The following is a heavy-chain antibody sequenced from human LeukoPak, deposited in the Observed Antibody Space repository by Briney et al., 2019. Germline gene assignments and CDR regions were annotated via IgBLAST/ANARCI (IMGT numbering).Heavy chain of an antibody. CDR3: AKSQIGGFFDY. CDR1: GFTFSSYW. V-gene: IGHV3-7*01. D-gene: IGHD2/OR15-2a*01. CDR2: IKQDGSEK. Sequence: GGSLRLSCAASGFTFSSYWMSWVRQAPGKGLEWVANIKQDGSEKYYVDSVKGRFTISRDNAKNSLYLQMNSLRAEDTAVYYCAKSQIGGFFDYWGQGTLVTVSS. J-gene: IGHJ4*02.